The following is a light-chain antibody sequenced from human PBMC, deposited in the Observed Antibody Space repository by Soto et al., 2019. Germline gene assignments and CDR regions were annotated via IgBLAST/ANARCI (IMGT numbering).Light chain of an antibody. CDR2: DNT. Sequence: QSALTQSSSVSAAAGQKVTISCSGSYSNTGSNFVSWYQHFPGSAPKLVIYDNTQRPSGIPDRFSGSKSGSSATLGITGLQTGDEADYYCGTWDSSLNVVVFGGGTKLTVL. CDR3: GTWDSSLNVVV. J-gene: IGLJ2*01. CDR1: YSNTGSNF. V-gene: IGLV1-51*01.